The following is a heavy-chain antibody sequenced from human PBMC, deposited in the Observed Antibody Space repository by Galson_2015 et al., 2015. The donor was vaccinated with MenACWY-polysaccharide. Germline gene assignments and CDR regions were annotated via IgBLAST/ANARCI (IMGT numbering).Heavy chain of an antibody. J-gene: IGHJ6*02. CDR3: AREYCSRTTCFGMDV. V-gene: IGHV3-30*15. D-gene: IGHD2-2*01. Sequence: DSVKSRFTISRDSSQNSFYLQMSSLRADDTAVYYCAREYCSRTTCFGMDVWGQGTTVTVFS.